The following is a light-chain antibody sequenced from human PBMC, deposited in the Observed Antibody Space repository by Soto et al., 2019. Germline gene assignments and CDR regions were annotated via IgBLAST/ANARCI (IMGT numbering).Light chain of an antibody. CDR3: QQYNNWPGT. CDR1: QSVSDN. CDR2: GAS. Sequence: EIVMTQSPATLSVSPGERATLSCRAGQSVSDNLAWYQQRPGQAPRLLFYGASTRATGVPVRFSASGSGTEFTLTISSLQSEDFAVYYCQQYNNWPGTFGQGTKVEIK. J-gene: IGKJ1*01. V-gene: IGKV3-15*01.